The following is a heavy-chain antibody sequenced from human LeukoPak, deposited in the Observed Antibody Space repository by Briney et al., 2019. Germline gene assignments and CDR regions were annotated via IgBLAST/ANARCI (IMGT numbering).Heavy chain of an antibody. J-gene: IGHJ4*02. Sequence: SETLSLTCTVSGYSISSGYYWGWIRQPPGKGLEWIGSISHSGSTYYNPSLKSRVTISVDTSKNQFSLKLSSVTAADTAVYYCARGILYYDILTGYLLYYFDYWGQGTLVTVSS. CDR2: ISHSGST. V-gene: IGHV4-38-2*02. D-gene: IGHD3-9*01. CDR1: GYSISSGYY. CDR3: ARGILYYDILTGYLLYYFDY.